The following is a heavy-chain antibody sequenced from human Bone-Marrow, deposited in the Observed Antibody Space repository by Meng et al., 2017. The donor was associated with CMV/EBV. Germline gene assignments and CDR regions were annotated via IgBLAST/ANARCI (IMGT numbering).Heavy chain of an antibody. CDR1: GFTFSGYT. D-gene: IGHD2-15*01. CDR2: IKQDGSEK. J-gene: IGHJ6*02. CDR3: ARVTIWQLLRYYYYGMDV. Sequence: GESLKISCTASGFTFSGYTMNWVRQAPGKGLEWVANIKQDGSEKYYVDSVKGRFTISRDNAKNSLYLQMNSLRAEDTAVYYCARVTIWQLLRYYYYGMDVWGQGTTVTVSS. V-gene: IGHV3-7*01.